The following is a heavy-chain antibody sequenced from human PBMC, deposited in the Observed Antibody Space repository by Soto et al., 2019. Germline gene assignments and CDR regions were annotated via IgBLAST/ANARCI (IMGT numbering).Heavy chain of an antibody. Sequence: GRPLRLSCAASGFSFDHYTMHGVRQAPGKGLEWVSLISWDGGSTYYADSVKGRFTISRDNSKNSLYLQMNSLRTEDTALYYCAKMDDYGPDYWGQGT. CDR3: AKMDDYGPDY. CDR1: GFSFDHYT. V-gene: IGHV3-43*01. D-gene: IGHD3-10*01. J-gene: IGHJ4*02. CDR2: ISWDGGST.